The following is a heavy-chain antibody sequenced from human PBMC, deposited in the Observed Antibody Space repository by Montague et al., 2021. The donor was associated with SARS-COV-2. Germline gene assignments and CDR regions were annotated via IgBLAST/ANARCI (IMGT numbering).Heavy chain of an antibody. J-gene: IGHJ4*02. D-gene: IGHD3-10*01. Sequence: SLRLFCAASGFTFDDHAMHWVRQPPGKGLEWVSRISWNSGSIGYADSVKGRFTISRDNVKNSLFLEMSSLRVDDTAFYYCASQPNYFGELYWGRGTLVTVSS. V-gene: IGHV3-9*01. CDR2: ISWNSGSI. CDR3: ASQPNYFGELY. CDR1: GFTFDDHA.